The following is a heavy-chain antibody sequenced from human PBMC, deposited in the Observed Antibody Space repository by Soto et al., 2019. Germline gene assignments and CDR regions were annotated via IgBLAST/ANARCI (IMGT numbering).Heavy chain of an antibody. CDR2: INHSGST. CDR3: ATQGFYRMGV. Sequence: PSETLSLTCAVYGGSFSGYYWSWIRQPPGKGLEWIGEINHSGSTNYNPSLKSRVTISVDKSKNQFSLKLTSVTAADTAMFYCATQGFYRMGVWGRGTTVTVSS. CDR1: GGSFSGYY. V-gene: IGHV4-34*01. J-gene: IGHJ6*02.